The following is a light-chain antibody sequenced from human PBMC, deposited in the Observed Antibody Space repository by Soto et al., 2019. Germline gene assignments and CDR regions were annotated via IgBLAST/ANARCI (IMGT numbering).Light chain of an antibody. J-gene: IGKJ5*01. CDR1: QRVDDSH. CDR2: GAS. Sequence: EIFLTQSPCTLSLSPVETATLSCRASQRVDDSHLAWYQLRPGQAPRLLIYGASTRATGIPDRFSGSGSGTDFSLTIRGLKPEDFAVYYCQQYRMSPNTFGQGTRLEIK. CDR3: QQYRMSPNT. V-gene: IGKV3-20*01.